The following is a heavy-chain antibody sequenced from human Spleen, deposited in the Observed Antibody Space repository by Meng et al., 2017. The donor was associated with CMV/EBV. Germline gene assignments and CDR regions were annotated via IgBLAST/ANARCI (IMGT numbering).Heavy chain of an antibody. CDR1: RGPFTGYY. J-gene: IGHJ4*02. CDR2: INHSGST. Sequence: SETLSLTCAVYRGPFTGYYWSWIRQPPGKGLEWIGEINHSGSTHYNSSLKSRLTISVDTSTKQFSLKLSSVTAADTAVYYCARDAHQGTGFDYWGQGTLVTVSS. V-gene: IGHV4-34*01. D-gene: IGHD1-1*01. CDR3: ARDAHQGTGFDY.